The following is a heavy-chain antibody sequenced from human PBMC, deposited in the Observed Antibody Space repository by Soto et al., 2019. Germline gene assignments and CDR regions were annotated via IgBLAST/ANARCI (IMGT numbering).Heavy chain of an antibody. Sequence: GGSVGLSGAASGFSFRSYYLNWVRQAPRRGLEWVSSISPSSSFLSYADSVKGRFTISRDNAKRSVHLQMNSLRAEDTAVYFCARLGTDYGSGSQYYSDYWGQGILVTVSS. J-gene: IGHJ4*02. CDR2: ISPSSSFL. V-gene: IGHV3-21*01. D-gene: IGHD3-10*01. CDR3: ARLGTDYGSGSQYYSDY. CDR1: GFSFRSYY.